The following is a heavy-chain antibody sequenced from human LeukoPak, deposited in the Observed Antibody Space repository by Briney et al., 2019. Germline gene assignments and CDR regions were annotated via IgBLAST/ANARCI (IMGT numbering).Heavy chain of an antibody. J-gene: IGHJ5*02. D-gene: IGHD6-19*01. Sequence: GGSLRLSCVASGFTFSDFGMHWVRQAPGKGLELVAFIRYDRTNKYYADSVKGRFTVSRDNSKNTLYLQMISLGPEDTAVYYCAKDRAGSGWYGNWFDPWGQGTLVTVSS. CDR2: IRYDRTNK. V-gene: IGHV3-30*02. CDR3: AKDRAGSGWYGNWFDP. CDR1: GFTFSDFG.